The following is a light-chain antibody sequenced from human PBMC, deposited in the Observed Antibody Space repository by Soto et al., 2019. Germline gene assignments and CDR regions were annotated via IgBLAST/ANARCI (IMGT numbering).Light chain of an antibody. Sequence: IRMTQSPSSLPASTGDRVTITCRASQGIGSYLAWYQQKPGKAPKLLTYAASTLQSGVPSRFSGSGSGTDFTLTIICLQSEYLATYECQQYYSYRQSFGPGTKVDIK. CDR3: QQYYSYRQS. V-gene: IGKV1-8*01. CDR2: AAS. J-gene: IGKJ3*01. CDR1: QGIGSY.